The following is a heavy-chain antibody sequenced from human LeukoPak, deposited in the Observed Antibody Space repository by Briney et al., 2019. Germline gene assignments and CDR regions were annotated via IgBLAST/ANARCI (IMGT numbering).Heavy chain of an antibody. CDR2: VNPNGGST. D-gene: IGHD3-10*01. CDR1: GYTFTNYY. J-gene: IGHJ4*02. V-gene: IGHV1-46*01. Sequence: ASVKVSCKASGYTFTNYYMHWVRQAPGQGLEWMGIVNPNGGSTSYAQKFQGRVTMTRDTSTSTVYMELTGLRSEDTAVYYCARDQYGSGSYYYYYFDYWGQGTLVTVSS. CDR3: ARDQYGSGSYYYYYFDY.